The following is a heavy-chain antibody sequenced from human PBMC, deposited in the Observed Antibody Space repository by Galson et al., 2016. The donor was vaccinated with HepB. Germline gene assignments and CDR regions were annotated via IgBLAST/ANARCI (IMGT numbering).Heavy chain of an antibody. D-gene: IGHD1-20*01. J-gene: IGHJ4*02. CDR3: AKGSGRAGYNCVPIES. Sequence: SLRLSCAASGFTFSSHAMHWVRQAPGKGLEWVAIVSDDGTHTDYADSVKGRFTISRDNSKNTVDLQMHSLKVEDTAVYFCAKGSGRAGYNCVPIESWGQGTLVPVSS. CDR2: VSDDGTHT. CDR1: GFTFSSHA. V-gene: IGHV3-30-3*01.